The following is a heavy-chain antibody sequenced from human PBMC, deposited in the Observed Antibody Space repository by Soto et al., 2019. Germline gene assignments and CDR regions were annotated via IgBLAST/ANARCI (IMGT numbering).Heavy chain of an antibody. CDR2: INHSGST. J-gene: IGHJ5*02. CDR3: ARGRGSGSYRNWFDP. Sequence: QVQLQQWGAGLLKPSETLSLTCAVYGGSFSGYYWSWIRQPPGKGLEWIGEINHSGSTKYNPSLKSRVTISEDTSKNQFSLKLSSVTAADTGVYYCARGRGSGSYRNWFDPWGQGTLVHVSS. CDR1: GGSFSGYY. D-gene: IGHD3-10*01. V-gene: IGHV4-34*01.